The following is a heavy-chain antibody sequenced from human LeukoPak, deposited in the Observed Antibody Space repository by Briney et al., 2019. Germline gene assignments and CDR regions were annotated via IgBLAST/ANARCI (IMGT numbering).Heavy chain of an antibody. CDR1: GYTFTSYG. V-gene: IGHV1-18*01. J-gene: IGHJ6*02. CDR2: ISAYNGNT. D-gene: IGHD3-3*01. CDR3: AREGYYDFWSGYSQRGGYYYYGMDV. Sequence: ASVKVSCKASGYTFTSYGISWVRQAPGQGLEWMGWISAYNGNTNYARKLQGRVTMTTDTSTSTAYMELRSLRSDDTAVYYCAREGYYDFWSGYSQRGGYYYYGMDVWGQGTTVTVSS.